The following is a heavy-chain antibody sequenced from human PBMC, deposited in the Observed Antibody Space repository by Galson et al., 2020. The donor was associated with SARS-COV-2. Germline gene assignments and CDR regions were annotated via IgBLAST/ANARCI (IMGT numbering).Heavy chain of an antibody. CDR3: ARDGVVPAATRFFGAFDI. J-gene: IGHJ3*02. CDR2: IYTSGST. D-gene: IGHD2-2*01. Sequence: SETLSLTCTVSGGSISSGSYYWSWIRQPAGKGLEWIGRIYTSGSTNYNPSLKSRVTISVDTSKNQFSLKLSSVTAADTAVYYCARDGVVPAATRFFGAFDIWGQGTMVTVSS. CDR1: GGSISSGSYY. V-gene: IGHV4-61*02.